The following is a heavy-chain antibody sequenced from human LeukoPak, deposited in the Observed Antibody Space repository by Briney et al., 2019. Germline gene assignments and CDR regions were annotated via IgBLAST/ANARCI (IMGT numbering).Heavy chain of an antibody. D-gene: IGHD3-16*02. CDR1: GYTFTSYD. V-gene: IGHV1-8*03. Sequence: GASVKVSCKASGYTFTSYDINWVRQATGQGPEWMGWMNPNSGNTGYAQKFRGRVSITRNTSISTAYMELSSLVSDDTAVYYCARLGELSSDDYWGQGTLVTVSS. J-gene: IGHJ4*02. CDR2: MNPNSGNT. CDR3: ARLGELSSDDY.